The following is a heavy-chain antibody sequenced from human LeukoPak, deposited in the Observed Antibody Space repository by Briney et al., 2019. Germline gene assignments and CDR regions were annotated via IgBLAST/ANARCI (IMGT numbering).Heavy chain of an antibody. CDR3: ARDNMVRGFDY. D-gene: IGHD3-10*01. V-gene: IGHV1-2*02. Sequence: ASVKVSCKASGYTFTGYYMHWVRQAPGQGLEWMGWINPNSGGTNYAQKFQGRVTMTRDTSISTAYMELRSLRSDDTAVYYCARDNMVRGFDYWGQGTLVTVSS. J-gene: IGHJ4*02. CDR2: INPNSGGT. CDR1: GYTFTGYY.